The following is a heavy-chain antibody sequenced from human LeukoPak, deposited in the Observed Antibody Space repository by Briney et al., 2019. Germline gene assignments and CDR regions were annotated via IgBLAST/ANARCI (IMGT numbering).Heavy chain of an antibody. CDR1: GGSISSGDYY. CDR3: ASGLWFGELNI. J-gene: IGHJ3*02. D-gene: IGHD3-10*01. CDR2: IYYSGST. Sequence: PSETLSLTCTVSGGSISSGDYYLSWIRQPPGKGLEWIGYIYYSGSTYYNPSLKSRVTISVDTSKNQFSLKLSSVTAADTAVYYCASGLWFGELNIWGQGTMVTVSS. V-gene: IGHV4-30-4*08.